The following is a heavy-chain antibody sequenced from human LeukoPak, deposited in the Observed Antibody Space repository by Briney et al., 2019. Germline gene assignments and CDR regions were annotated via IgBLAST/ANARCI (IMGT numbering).Heavy chain of an antibody. Sequence: GGSLRLSCAASGFTLSNYAMTWVRQAPGKGLEWVSSITGSGALTYYADSVKGRFTISKDNAMDTLFLQMNSLRADDAAVYYCAKDTRRGITMVRGVKAYYYMDVWGKGTTVTISS. CDR1: GFTLSNYA. CDR3: AKDTRRGITMVRGVKAYYYMDV. V-gene: IGHV3-23*01. D-gene: IGHD3-10*01. J-gene: IGHJ6*03. CDR2: ITGSGALT.